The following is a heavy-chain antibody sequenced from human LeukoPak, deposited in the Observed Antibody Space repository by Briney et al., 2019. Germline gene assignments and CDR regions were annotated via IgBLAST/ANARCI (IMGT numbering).Heavy chain of an antibody. CDR2: IYTSGST. Sequence: PSETLSLTCTVSGGSISSYYWSWIRQPPGKGLEWIGYIYTSGSTNYNPSLKSRVTMSVDVSKNQFSLKLSSVTAADTAMYFCARHRAGYTTSWFFWGQGTMVIVSS. J-gene: IGHJ3*01. CDR3: ARHRAGYTTSWFF. D-gene: IGHD5-24*01. CDR1: GGSISSYY. V-gene: IGHV4-4*09.